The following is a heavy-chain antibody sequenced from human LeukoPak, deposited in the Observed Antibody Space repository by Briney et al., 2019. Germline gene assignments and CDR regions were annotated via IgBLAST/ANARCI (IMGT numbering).Heavy chain of an antibody. Sequence: SETPSLTCTVPGGSISSYYWSWIRQPPGKGLEWIGYIYYSGSTNYNPSLKSRVTISVDTSKNHFSLKLSSVTAADTAVYYCARGYFSFYDYWGQGTLVTVSS. D-gene: IGHD3-10*01. J-gene: IGHJ4*02. CDR1: GGSISSYY. CDR2: IYYSGST. V-gene: IGHV4-59*01. CDR3: ARGYFSFYDY.